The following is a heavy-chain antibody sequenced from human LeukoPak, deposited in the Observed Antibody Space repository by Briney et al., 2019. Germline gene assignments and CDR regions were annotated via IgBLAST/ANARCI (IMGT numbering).Heavy chain of an antibody. V-gene: IGHV4-4*07. CDR1: GGSINNYY. CDR3: ARDVGITVADSFDP. CDR2: IYSSGST. Sequence: SETLSLTCTVSGGSINNYYWSWIRQPAGKGLEWIGLIYSSGSTSYNPSLKSRVTTSVDTSKKQFSLRLSSVTAADTAVYYCARDVGITVADSFDPWGQGTLVTVSS. D-gene: IGHD6-13*01. J-gene: IGHJ5*02.